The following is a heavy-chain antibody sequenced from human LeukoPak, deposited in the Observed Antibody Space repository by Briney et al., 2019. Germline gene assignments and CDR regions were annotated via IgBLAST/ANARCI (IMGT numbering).Heavy chain of an antibody. D-gene: IGHD6-13*01. J-gene: IGHJ4*02. Sequence: GGSLRLSCAASGFTFRNYYMHWVRQTPGRGLEWVAAIWYDGSNKYYADSVEGRFTISRDNSKNTLYLQMNSLRGEDMALYYCARDIVAAGGRYFDHWGQGTLVTVSS. CDR2: IWYDGSNK. CDR1: GFTFRNYY. CDR3: ARDIVAAGGRYFDH. V-gene: IGHV3-33*08.